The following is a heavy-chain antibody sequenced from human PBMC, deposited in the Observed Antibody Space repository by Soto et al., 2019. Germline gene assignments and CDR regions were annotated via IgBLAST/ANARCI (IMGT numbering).Heavy chain of an antibody. Sequence: QVQLVESGGGVVQPWRSLRLSCAASGFTFSNYGMHWLRQAPGKGLEWVAVISYDGSKKNYADSVKGRFTISRDDSNNTLYLQMNSLRTADTAVYYCAKANRGSPPVWGQGTTVTVSS. V-gene: IGHV3-30*18. CDR2: ISYDGSKK. CDR1: GFTFSNYG. J-gene: IGHJ6*02. D-gene: IGHD2-8*01. CDR3: AKANRGSPPV.